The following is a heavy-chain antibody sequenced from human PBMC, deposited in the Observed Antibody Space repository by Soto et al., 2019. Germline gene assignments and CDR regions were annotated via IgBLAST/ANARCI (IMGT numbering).Heavy chain of an antibody. Sequence: EVQLVESGGGLVQPGGSLRLSCAASGFTFSSYSMNWVRQAPGKGLEWVSYISSSSSTIYYEDSVKGRFTISRDNAKNSLYLQMNRLRAEDTAVYYCARDLGYIVVVVAASDAFDIWGQGTMVTVSS. J-gene: IGHJ3*02. CDR2: ISSSSSTI. V-gene: IGHV3-48*01. CDR1: GFTFSSYS. CDR3: ARDLGYIVVVVAASDAFDI. D-gene: IGHD2-15*01.